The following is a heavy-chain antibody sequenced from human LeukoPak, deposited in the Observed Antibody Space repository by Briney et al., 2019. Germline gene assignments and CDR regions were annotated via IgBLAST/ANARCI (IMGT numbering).Heavy chain of an antibody. V-gene: IGHV1-69*13. Sequence: GASVKVSCKASGGTFSSYAISWVRQAPGQGLEWMGGIIPIFGTANYAQKFQGRVTITADESTSTAYMELSSLRSEDTAVYYCAIRKPYGSGSYRGPYYYYGMDVWGQGTTVTVSS. CDR1: GGTFSSYA. CDR3: AIRKPYGSGSYRGPYYYYGMDV. CDR2: IIPIFGTA. J-gene: IGHJ6*02. D-gene: IGHD3-10*01.